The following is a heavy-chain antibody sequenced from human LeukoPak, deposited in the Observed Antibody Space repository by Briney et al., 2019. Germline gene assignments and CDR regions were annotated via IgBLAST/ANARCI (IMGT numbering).Heavy chain of an antibody. CDR1: GYNFAGYW. D-gene: IGHD2-2*01. V-gene: IGHV5-51*01. CDR2: IYPGDSDS. J-gene: IGHJ5*01. Sequence: GESLKISCKSSGYNFAGYWIGWVRQMPGRGLEWMGLIYPGDSDSRYSPSFQGRVTISADKSITTAYLQWSSLKASDTAIYYCARLLSTHNWFDSWGQGTLVTVSS. CDR3: ARLLSTHNWFDS.